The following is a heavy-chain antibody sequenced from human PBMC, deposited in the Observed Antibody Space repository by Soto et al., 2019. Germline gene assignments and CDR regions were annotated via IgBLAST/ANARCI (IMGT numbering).Heavy chain of an antibody. CDR3: ARVGRENYENYYYYYYMDV. D-gene: IGHD1-7*01. CDR1: DSSISSSSCN. Sequence: PSETQSHTCTVSDSSISSSSCNWSRIRQPPGKGLEWIGYIYYSGSTNYNPSLKSRVTISVDTSKNQFSLKLSSVTAADTAVYYCARVGRENYENYYYYYYMDVCGEGTTVTVSS. CDR2: IYYSGST. J-gene: IGHJ6*03. V-gene: IGHV4-61*01.